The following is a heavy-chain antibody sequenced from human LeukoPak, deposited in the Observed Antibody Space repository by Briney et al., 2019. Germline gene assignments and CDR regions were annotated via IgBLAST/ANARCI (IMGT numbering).Heavy chain of an antibody. CDR2: IYYSGST. D-gene: IGHD2-21*01. V-gene: IGHV4-39*02. CDR3: AREDGGEAIDY. Sequence: SETLSLTCTVSGGSISSSSYYWGWIRQPPGKGLEWIGSIYYSGSTYYNPSLKSRVTISVDTSKNQFSLKLSSVTAADTAVYYCAREDGGEAIDYWGQGTLVTVSS. CDR1: GGSISSSSYY. J-gene: IGHJ4*02.